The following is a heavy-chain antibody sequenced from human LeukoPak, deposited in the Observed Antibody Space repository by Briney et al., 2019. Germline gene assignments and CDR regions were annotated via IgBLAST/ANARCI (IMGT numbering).Heavy chain of an antibody. D-gene: IGHD4-17*01. CDR3: APGHEYGLLDY. CDR2: FDPGMAET. V-gene: IGHV1-24*01. Sequence: ASVKVSCKVSGYSLSKLTMHWVRHAPGKGLEWMGGFDPGMAETIYAEKFQGRITMTEDTSTDTAYMELSSLRSEDTAVYYCAPGHEYGLLDYWGQGTLVTVSS. J-gene: IGHJ4*02. CDR1: GYSLSKLT.